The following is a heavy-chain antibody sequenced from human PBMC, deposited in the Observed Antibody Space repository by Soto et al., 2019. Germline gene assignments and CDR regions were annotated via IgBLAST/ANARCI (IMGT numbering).Heavy chain of an antibody. Sequence: PGGSLRLSCVASGFTFSSYSMSWVRQAPGKGLEWVASISSGSSDTWYADSVKGRFIISRNNAQNSLFLQMNTLRPEDTAMYYCARVAYWGPGTQVTVSS. CDR2: ISSGSSDT. CDR3: ARVAY. CDR1: GFTFSSYS. V-gene: IGHV3-21*01. J-gene: IGHJ4*02.